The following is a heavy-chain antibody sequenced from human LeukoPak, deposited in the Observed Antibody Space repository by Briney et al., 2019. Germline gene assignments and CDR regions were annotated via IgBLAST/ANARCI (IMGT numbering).Heavy chain of an antibody. Sequence: ASVKVSCKASGYTFTNYGIIWVRQAPGQGLEWMGWISAYSGDTNYGKKLQGRVTMTTGTSTTTAYMEVRSLRSNDTAVYYCARALGGSGWYFDDWGQGTLVTVSS. CDR3: ARALGGSGWYFDD. CDR1: GYTFTNYG. D-gene: IGHD6-19*01. V-gene: IGHV1-18*01. CDR2: ISAYSGDT. J-gene: IGHJ4*02.